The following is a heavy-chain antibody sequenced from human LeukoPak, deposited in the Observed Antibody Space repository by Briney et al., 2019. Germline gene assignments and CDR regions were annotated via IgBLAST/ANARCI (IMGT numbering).Heavy chain of an antibody. D-gene: IGHD3-10*01. CDR3: AKDLVTGSLDY. Sequence: GGSLRLSCAASGFTFSSYAMTWVRQAPGKGLEWVSSISGSGGSTYYADSVKGRFTISRDNSKNTLYLQMNSTRAEDTAVYYCAKDLVTGSLDYWGQGTLVTVSS. V-gene: IGHV3-23*01. J-gene: IGHJ4*02. CDR2: ISGSGGST. CDR1: GFTFSSYA.